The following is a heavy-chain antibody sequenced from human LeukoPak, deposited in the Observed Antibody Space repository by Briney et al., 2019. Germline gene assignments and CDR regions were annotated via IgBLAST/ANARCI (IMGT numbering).Heavy chain of an antibody. CDR2: MYDSWST. V-gene: IGHV4-59*11. Sequence: SETLSLTCTASGFSISSHYWSWLRQPPGKGLEGIAYMYDSWSTNDNPSLKSRVSLSADTSKTQFSLRLSSVTAADTAVYFCATIKLGIIYGYFDFWGQGSLVTVSS. CDR1: GFSISSHY. D-gene: IGHD2/OR15-2a*01. CDR3: ATIKLGIIYGYFDF. J-gene: IGHJ4*02.